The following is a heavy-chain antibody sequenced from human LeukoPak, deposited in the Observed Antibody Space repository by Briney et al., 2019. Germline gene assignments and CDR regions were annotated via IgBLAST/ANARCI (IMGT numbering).Heavy chain of an antibody. CDR2: ISSSSSYI. J-gene: IGHJ5*02. CDR3: AREPITMVRRRKPFDP. V-gene: IGHV3-21*01. CDR1: GFTFSSYS. D-gene: IGHD3-10*01. Sequence: GGSLRLSWAACGFTFSSYSRNWGRQARGRGGEWGSSISSSSSYIYYADSVKGRFTISRDNAKNSLYLQMNSLRAEDTAVYYCAREPITMVRRRKPFDPWGQGTLVTVSS.